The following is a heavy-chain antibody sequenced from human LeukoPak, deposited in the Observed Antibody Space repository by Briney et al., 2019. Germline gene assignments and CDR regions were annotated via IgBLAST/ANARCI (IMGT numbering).Heavy chain of an antibody. CDR2: ISGSGGST. CDR1: GFTFSSYA. J-gene: IGHJ4*02. CDR3: ARSRVPRRGYSYGYNFDY. Sequence: GGSLRLSCAASGFTFSSYAMSWVRQAPGKGLEWVSAISGSGGSTYYADSVKGRFTISRDNSKNTLYLQMNSLRAEDTAVYYCARSRVPRRGYSYGYNFDYWGQGTLVTVSS. V-gene: IGHV3-23*01. D-gene: IGHD5-18*01.